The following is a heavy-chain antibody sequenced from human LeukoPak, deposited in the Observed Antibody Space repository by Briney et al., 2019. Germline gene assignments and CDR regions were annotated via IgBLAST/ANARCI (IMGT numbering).Heavy chain of an antibody. CDR3: AKDGRAITGTSDY. D-gene: IGHD1-20*01. CDR1: GFIFNNYA. Sequence: GGSLRLSCAASGFIFNNYAMSWVRQAPGKGLEWVSTISGSGITTYYADSVKGRFTISRDNSKNTLYLQMNSLRAEDTAVYYCAKDGRAITGTSDYWGQGALVTVSS. V-gene: IGHV3-23*01. CDR2: ISGSGITT. J-gene: IGHJ4*02.